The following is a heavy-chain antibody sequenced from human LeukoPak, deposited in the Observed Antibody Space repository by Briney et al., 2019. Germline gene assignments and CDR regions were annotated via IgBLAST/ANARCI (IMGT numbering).Heavy chain of an antibody. D-gene: IGHD2-2*02. Sequence: PGGSLRLSCVASGFTFNNYAMHWVRQAPGKGLVWVSRINTDGSSTSYVDSVKGRFTISRDNAKNTLYLQMNSLRAEDTAVYYCARDLDIVVVPAAIPSNWFDPWGQGTLVTVSS. CDR3: ARDLDIVVVPAAIPSNWFDP. V-gene: IGHV3-74*01. J-gene: IGHJ5*02. CDR1: GFTFNNYA. CDR2: INTDGSST.